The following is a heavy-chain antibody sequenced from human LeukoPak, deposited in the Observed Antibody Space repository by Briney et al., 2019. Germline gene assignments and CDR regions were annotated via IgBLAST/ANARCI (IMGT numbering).Heavy chain of an antibody. V-gene: IGHV1-69*13. CDR3: ARSSDDFWSGYLPSYYYGMDV. Sequence: SVKVSCKASGGTFSSYAISWVRQAPGQGLEWMGGIIPIFGTANYAQKFQGRVTITADESTSTAYMELSSLRSEDTAVYYCARSSDDFWSGYLPSYYYGMDVWGQGTTVTVSS. D-gene: IGHD3-3*01. J-gene: IGHJ6*02. CDR2: IIPIFGTA. CDR1: GGTFSSYA.